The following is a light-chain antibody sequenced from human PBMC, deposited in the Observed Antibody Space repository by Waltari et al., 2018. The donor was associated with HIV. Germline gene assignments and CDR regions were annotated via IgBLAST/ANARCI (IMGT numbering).Light chain of an antibody. CDR1: QSVLYSSNNKNY. J-gene: IGKJ4*01. CDR2: WAS. CDR3: QQYSSTPLT. Sequence: DIVMTQSPDSLAVSLGERATINCKSSQSVLYSSNNKNYLAWYQQKPGQPPKLLFYWASTRESGVPDRFSGSGSGTDFTLTISSLQAEDVAVYYCQQYSSTPLTFGGGTKVEIK. V-gene: IGKV4-1*01.